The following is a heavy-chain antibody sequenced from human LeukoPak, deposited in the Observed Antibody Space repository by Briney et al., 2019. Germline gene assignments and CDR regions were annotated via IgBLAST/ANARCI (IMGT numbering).Heavy chain of an antibody. CDR2: ISNSGSTI. J-gene: IGHJ5*01. V-gene: IGHV3-48*03. D-gene: IGHD5-18*01. CDR3: ARDLTPMVTANCFDS. CDR1: GFTFSSYE. Sequence: PGGSLRLSCAASGFTFSSYEMNWVRQAPGKGLEWVSYISNSGSTIYYTDSVKGRFTISRDNAKNSLYLQMSSLRAEDTAVYYCARDLTPMVTANCFDSWGQGTLVTVSS.